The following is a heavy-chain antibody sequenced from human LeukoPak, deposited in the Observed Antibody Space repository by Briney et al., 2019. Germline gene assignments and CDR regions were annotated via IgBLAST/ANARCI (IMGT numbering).Heavy chain of an antibody. CDR3: AKDINSSGWGGGPDY. CDR2: IGGSGSST. J-gene: IGHJ4*02. Sequence: GGSLRLSCAAAGFTFSSYAMNWVRQAPGKGLEWVSVIGGSGSSTNYTDSVKGRFTISRDNSKNTLYLQMNSLRAEDTAVYYCAKDINSSGWGGGPDYWGQGTLVTVSS. D-gene: IGHD6-19*01. V-gene: IGHV3-23*01. CDR1: GFTFSSYA.